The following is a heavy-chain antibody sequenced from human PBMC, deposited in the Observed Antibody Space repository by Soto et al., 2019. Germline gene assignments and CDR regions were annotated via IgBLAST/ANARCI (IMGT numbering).Heavy chain of an antibody. D-gene: IGHD1-1*01. CDR3: ARGELDY. CDR2: TYYSSKWYN. Sequence: SQTLSLTCAISGDSVSSNSAAWNWIRQSPSRGLEWLGRTYYSSKWYNDYAATVKSRITINPDTAKNRLTLQLNSVTRVETAVYYCARGELDYWGQGTLVTVSS. V-gene: IGHV6-1*01. CDR1: GDSVSSNSAA. J-gene: IGHJ4*02.